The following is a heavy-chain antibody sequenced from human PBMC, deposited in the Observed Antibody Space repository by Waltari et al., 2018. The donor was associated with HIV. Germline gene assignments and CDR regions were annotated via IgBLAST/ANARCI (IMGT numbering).Heavy chain of an antibody. CDR1: GYTFSDVY. CDR3: ARGFRVTIQYFDDRVGH. V-gene: IGHV1-2*02. Sequence: QVQLVQSGAEVRKPGASVKVSCKASGYTFSDVYLHWLRQAPGKGLEWIGWIDPDRGGARYAEKCQGRSTMTRDTTIDTADMELSRLTSDDTAVYYCARGFRVTIQYFDDRVGHWGQGTLVTVSS. D-gene: IGHD4-17*01. CDR2: IDPDRGGA. J-gene: IGHJ4*02.